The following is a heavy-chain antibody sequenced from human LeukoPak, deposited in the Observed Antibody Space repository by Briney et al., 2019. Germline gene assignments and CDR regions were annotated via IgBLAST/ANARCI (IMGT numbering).Heavy chain of an antibody. CDR2: IYSGGAT. V-gene: IGHV3-66*04. Sequence: GGSLRLSCAASGITVNTNYMSWVRQAPGKGLEWVSIIYSGGATFYADSVKGRFTVSRESSKNTLWLQMNSLTAEDTAVYYCARLHYDVLTGPFDYWGQGTLVTVSS. CDR1: GITVNTNY. D-gene: IGHD3-9*01. CDR3: ARLHYDVLTGPFDY. J-gene: IGHJ4*02.